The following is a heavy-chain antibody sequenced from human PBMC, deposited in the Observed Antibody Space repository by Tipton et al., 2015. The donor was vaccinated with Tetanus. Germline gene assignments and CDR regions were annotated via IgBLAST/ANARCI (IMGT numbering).Heavy chain of an antibody. V-gene: IGHV3-53*01. CDR1: GFTVSSNF. J-gene: IGHJ6*02. CDR3: AKYESSCFGGYYGLDV. Sequence: SLRLSCAASGFTVSSNFMTWVRQAPGEGLEWVSIIYSGGTTYYADSVKGRFTISRDNSRNTLYLQMSSLRAEDTAVYYCAKYESSCFGGYYGLDVWVQGAAVTVS. D-gene: IGHD3-22*01. CDR2: IYSGGTT.